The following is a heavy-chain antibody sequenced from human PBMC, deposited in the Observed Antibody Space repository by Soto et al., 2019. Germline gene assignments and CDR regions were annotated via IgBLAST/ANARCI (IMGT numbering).Heavy chain of an antibody. D-gene: IGHD2-21*01. Sequence: QVQLHQWGAGLLKPSETLSLTCAVFGGSLRGFSWSWIRQPPGRGLEWIGDINHAESPTYNPSLSTRVRISLEMSRDQFSLKLSSVTAADTAVYYCARARYLSNPYYFEYWGQGTLVSVSS. CDR2: INHAESP. CDR1: GGSLRGFS. CDR3: ARARYLSNPYYFEY. V-gene: IGHV4-34*01. J-gene: IGHJ4*02.